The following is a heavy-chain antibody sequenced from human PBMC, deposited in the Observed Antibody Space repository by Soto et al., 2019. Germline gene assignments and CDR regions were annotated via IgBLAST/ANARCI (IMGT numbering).Heavy chain of an antibody. D-gene: IGHD6-6*01. Sequence: QLQLQVSVSGLVKPSQTLSLTCDVSGDSISNGGYSGSWIRQPSGWGLEWIGYIYHSGITSYSPSLSSRVTISAATSNHQFSLRLSSVTAADTSVYDCARVACSSRGYFDYWGQGTLVTVSS. V-gene: IGHV4-30-2*01. CDR2: IYHSGIT. J-gene: IGHJ4*02. CDR3: ARVACSSRGYFDY. CDR1: GDSISNGGYS.